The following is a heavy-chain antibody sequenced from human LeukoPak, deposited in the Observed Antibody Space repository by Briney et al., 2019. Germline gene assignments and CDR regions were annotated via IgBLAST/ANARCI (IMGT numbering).Heavy chain of an antibody. CDR1: GGSISSSSYC. Sequence: SETLSLTCTVSGGSISSSSYCWGWIRQPPGKGLEWIGSIYYSGSTYYNPSLKSRVTISVDTSKNQFSLKLSSVTAADTAVYYCARLTRFRDGYNPPLGYWGQGTLVTVSS. CDR2: IYYSGST. D-gene: IGHD5-24*01. V-gene: IGHV4-39*01. J-gene: IGHJ4*02. CDR3: ARLTRFRDGYNPPLGY.